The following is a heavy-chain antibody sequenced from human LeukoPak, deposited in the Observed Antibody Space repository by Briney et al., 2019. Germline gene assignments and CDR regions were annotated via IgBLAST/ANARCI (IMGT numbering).Heavy chain of an antibody. Sequence: SETLSLTCTVSGYSISSGYYWGWIRQPPGKGLEWIGSIYHSGSTYYNPSLKSRVTISVDTSKNQFSLKLSSVTAADTAVYYCARGGGPQPSDYWGQGTLVTVSS. CDR1: GYSISSGYY. CDR2: IYHSGST. J-gene: IGHJ4*02. V-gene: IGHV4-38-2*02. CDR3: ARGGGPQPSDY. D-gene: IGHD3-16*01.